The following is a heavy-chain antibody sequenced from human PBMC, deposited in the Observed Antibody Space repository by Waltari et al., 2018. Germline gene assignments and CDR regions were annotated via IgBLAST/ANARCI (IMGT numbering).Heavy chain of an antibody. D-gene: IGHD2-21*01. CDR3: ARDQGVDYYYYMDV. V-gene: IGHV3-21*01. Sequence: EVQLVESGGGLVKPGGSLRLSCAASGFTFSSYSMNWLRQGPGKGLEWVSSISSSSSYIYYADAVKCRFTSSRDNAKNSLYLQMNSLRAEDTAVYYCARDQGVDYYYYMDVWGKGTTVTVSS. J-gene: IGHJ6*03. CDR1: GFTFSSYS. CDR2: ISSSSSYI.